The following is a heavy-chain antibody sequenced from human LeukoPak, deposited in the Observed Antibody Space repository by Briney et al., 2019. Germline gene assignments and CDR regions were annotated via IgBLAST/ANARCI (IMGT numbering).Heavy chain of an antibody. CDR3: ARSGRGTYYYFDL. CDR1: SYTFTRYG. D-gene: IGHD1-26*01. Sequence: GASVKVSCKASSYTFTRYGISWVRQAPGQGLEWMGWISGSNGNTNYAQKFQGRVSMTADTSTSTACMELRSLRSDDTAVYYCARSGRGTYYYFDLWGQGTLVTVSS. CDR2: ISGSNGNT. J-gene: IGHJ4*02. V-gene: IGHV1-18*01.